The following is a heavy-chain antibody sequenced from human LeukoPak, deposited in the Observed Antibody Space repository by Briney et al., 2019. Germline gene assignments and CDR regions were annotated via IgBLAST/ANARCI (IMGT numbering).Heavy chain of an antibody. Sequence: SETLSLTCTVSGGSISSYYWSWIRQPAGKGLEWIGRIYTSGSTNYNPSLKSRVTMSVDTSKNQFSLKLSSVTAADTAVYYCARDDIPSQLTLGLRFSVWGKGTTVTVSS. CDR1: GGSISSYY. CDR2: IYTSGST. CDR3: ARDDIPSQLTLGLRFSV. D-gene: IGHD3-3*01. J-gene: IGHJ6*04. V-gene: IGHV4-4*07.